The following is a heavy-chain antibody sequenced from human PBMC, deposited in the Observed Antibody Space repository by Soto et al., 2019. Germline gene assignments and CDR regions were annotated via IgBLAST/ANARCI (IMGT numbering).Heavy chain of an antibody. V-gene: IGHV1-18*04. CDR2: IRAYNGNT. D-gene: IGHD5-12*01. CDR3: ARESKKWPDF. J-gene: IGHJ4*02. Sequence: QVQLVQSGGEVKKPGASVTVSCKASGYSFSNYTINWVRQAPGQGLEWLGWIRAYNGNTKYVEKLQGRVTMTTDTSTSTAYMELRNLRSDDTAVYYCARESKKWPDFWGPGTLVTVSS. CDR1: GYSFSNYT.